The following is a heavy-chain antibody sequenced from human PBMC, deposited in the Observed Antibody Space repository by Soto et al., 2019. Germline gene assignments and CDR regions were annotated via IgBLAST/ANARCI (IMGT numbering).Heavy chain of an antibody. Sequence: ASVKVSCKGSGYTFTSYGITWVRQAPGQGLEWMGWISAHNGNTDYAQKFQGRVTVTRNTSTSTAYMELRSLRSEDTAVYYCARVLSWASYYDFWSGYYNYYYYGMDVWGRGTTVTVSS. J-gene: IGHJ6*02. CDR1: GYTFTSYG. CDR2: ISAHNGNT. CDR3: ARVLSWASYYDFWSGYYNYYYYGMDV. V-gene: IGHV1-18*01. D-gene: IGHD3-3*01.